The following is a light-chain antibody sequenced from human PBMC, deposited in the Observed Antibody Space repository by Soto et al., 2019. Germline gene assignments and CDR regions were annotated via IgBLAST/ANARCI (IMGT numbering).Light chain of an antibody. J-gene: IGLJ2*01. V-gene: IGLV1-36*01. CDR3: AAWDDGLSGVV. CDR2: YDD. CDR1: SSNIGNNA. Sequence: QSVLTQPPSVSEAPRQRVTISCSGSSSNIGNNAVNWYQQLPGKAPKLLIYYDDLLPSWVSDRFSGSKSGTSASLAISGLEFEDGDDYYCAAWDDGLSGVVFGGVTKLTVL.